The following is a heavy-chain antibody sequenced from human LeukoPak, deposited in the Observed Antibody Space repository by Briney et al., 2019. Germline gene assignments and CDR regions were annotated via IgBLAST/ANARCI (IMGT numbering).Heavy chain of an antibody. CDR2: IYYSGST. CDR3: ARGARVVAATVNWFDP. D-gene: IGHD2-15*01. J-gene: IGHJ5*02. V-gene: IGHV4-31*03. CDR1: GGSISSTRYY. Sequence: SETLSLTCTVSGGSISSTRYYWSWIRHHPGKGLEWIGYIYYSGSTYYNPSLKGRLTISVDTSKNQFSLKLSSVTAADTAVYYCARGARVVAATVNWFDPWGQGTLVTVSS.